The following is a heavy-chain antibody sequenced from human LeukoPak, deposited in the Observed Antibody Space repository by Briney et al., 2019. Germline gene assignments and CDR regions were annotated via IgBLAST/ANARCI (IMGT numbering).Heavy chain of an antibody. V-gene: IGHV1-46*01. CDR1: GYTVTSYY. Sequence: ASVKVSCTASGYTVTSYYMHWVRQAPGQGLEWMGILNPSGGSTSYAQKFQGRATLTRATSTSTVYMELSSLRSEDTAVYYCASVYNYGMDVWGQGTTVTVSS. CDR2: LNPSGGST. J-gene: IGHJ6*02. CDR3: ASVYNYGMDV.